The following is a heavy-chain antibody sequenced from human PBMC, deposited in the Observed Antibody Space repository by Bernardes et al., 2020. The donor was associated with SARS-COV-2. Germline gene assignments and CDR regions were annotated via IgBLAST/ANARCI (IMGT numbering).Heavy chain of an antibody. CDR3: AKDFVVGDSLWYFDV. V-gene: IGHV3-23*05. Sequence: GGSLRLSCAVSGFTFSRFAMAWVRQAPGKGLEIVAGVDCSSETIFYASSVRGRFTISKDRSNNIVFLHMDSLTAADTGTYYCAKDFVVGDSLWYFDVWGRGTLVTVSS. CDR1: GFTFSRFA. CDR2: VDCSSETI. D-gene: IGHD4-17*01. J-gene: IGHJ2*01.